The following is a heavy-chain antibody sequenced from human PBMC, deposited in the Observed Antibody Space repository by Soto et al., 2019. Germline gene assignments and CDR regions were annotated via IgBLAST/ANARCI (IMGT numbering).Heavy chain of an antibody. V-gene: IGHV4-39*01. CDR2: TYYSGST. CDR1: DGSISSSSYY. D-gene: IGHD3-9*01. J-gene: IGHJ6*02. CDR3: ARSLLHYDILTGYYPYYYYGMDV. Sequence: PSETLSLTCTVSDGSISSSSYYWGWIRQPPGKGLEWIGSTYYSGSTYYNPSLKSRVTISVDTSKNQFSLKLSSVTAADTAVYYCARSLLHYDILTGYYPYYYYGMDVWGQGTTVTVSS.